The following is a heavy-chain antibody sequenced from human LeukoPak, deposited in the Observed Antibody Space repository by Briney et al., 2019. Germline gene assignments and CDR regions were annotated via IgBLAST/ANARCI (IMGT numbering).Heavy chain of an antibody. Sequence: PSETLSLTCAVSGGSISSGGYSWSWIRQPPGTGLEWIGYIYHSGSTYYNPSLKSRVTISVDRSKNQFSLKLSSVTAADTAVYYCARNRLTTVSWFDPWGQGTLVTVSS. CDR2: IYHSGST. CDR3: ARNRLTTVSWFDP. J-gene: IGHJ5*02. D-gene: IGHD4-11*01. CDR1: GGSISSGGYS. V-gene: IGHV4-30-2*01.